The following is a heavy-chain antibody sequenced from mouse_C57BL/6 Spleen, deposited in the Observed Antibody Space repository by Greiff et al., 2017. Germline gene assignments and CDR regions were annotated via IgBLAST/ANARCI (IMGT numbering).Heavy chain of an antibody. CDR3: ARQGRLDY. Sequence: EVKLVESGGDLVKPGGSLKLSCAASGFTFSSYGMSWVRQTPDKRLEWVATISSGGSYAYYPDSVKGRFTISRDNAKNTLYLQMSSLKSEDTAMYYCARQGRLDYWGQGTTLTVSS. CDR2: ISSGGSYA. J-gene: IGHJ2*01. V-gene: IGHV5-6*01. CDR1: GFTFSSYG.